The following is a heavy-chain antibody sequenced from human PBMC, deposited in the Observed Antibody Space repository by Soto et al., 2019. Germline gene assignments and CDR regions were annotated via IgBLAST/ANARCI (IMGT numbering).Heavy chain of an antibody. CDR3: ARGKGGYYYYYGMDV. CDR1: GFTFSSYA. J-gene: IGHJ6*02. CDR2: ISYDGSNK. Sequence: QVQLVESGGGVVQPGRSLRLSCAASGFTFSSYAMHWVRQAPGKGLEWVAVISYDGSNKYYADSVKGRFTISRDNTKNTLYLQMNSLRAEDTAVYYCARGKGGYYYYYGMDVWGQGTTVTVSS. V-gene: IGHV3-30-3*01.